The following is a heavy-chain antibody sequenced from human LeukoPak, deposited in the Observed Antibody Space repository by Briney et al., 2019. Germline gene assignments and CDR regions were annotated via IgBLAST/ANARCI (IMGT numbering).Heavy chain of an antibody. CDR1: GFTFSRYW. D-gene: IGHD1-7*01. CDR2: IKQDGREK. Sequence: GGSLRLSCAASGFTFSRYWMSWVRQAPGKGLEWVANIKQDGREKCYGDSVTGRFTITRDNAKNSLYLQMNSLRAEDTAVYYCARGKQELVADYYYYYYMDVWGKGTTVTVSS. J-gene: IGHJ6*03. V-gene: IGHV3-7*01. CDR3: ARGKQELVADYYYYYYMDV.